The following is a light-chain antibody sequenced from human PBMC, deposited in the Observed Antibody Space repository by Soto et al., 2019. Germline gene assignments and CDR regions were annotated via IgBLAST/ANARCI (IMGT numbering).Light chain of an antibody. CDR1: QGVSTF. CDR2: DAS. V-gene: IGKV3-11*01. Sequence: EIVLTQSPATLSLSPGERATLSCRASQGVSTFLAWYQQKPGQSPRLLIYDASNRATGVPARFSGSGSGTDLILTISSLQPEDHAVYFCQQRSDWPLTFGGGTKVEI. J-gene: IGKJ4*01. CDR3: QQRSDWPLT.